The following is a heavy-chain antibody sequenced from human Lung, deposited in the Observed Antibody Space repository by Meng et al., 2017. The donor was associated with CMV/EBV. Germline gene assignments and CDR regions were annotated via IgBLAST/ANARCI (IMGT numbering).Heavy chain of an antibody. V-gene: IGHV3-21*01. J-gene: IGHJ6*02. D-gene: IGHD5-18*01. CDR1: GFTFSSYS. Sequence: GESLKISCAASGFTFSSYSMNWVRQAPGKGLEWVSSISSSSSYIYYADSVKGRFTISRDNAKNSLYLQMNSLRAEDTAVYYCARDLGNSYGYDYYYYYGMDVWGQGXTVTFSS. CDR2: ISSSSSYI. CDR3: ARDLGNSYGYDYYYYYGMDV.